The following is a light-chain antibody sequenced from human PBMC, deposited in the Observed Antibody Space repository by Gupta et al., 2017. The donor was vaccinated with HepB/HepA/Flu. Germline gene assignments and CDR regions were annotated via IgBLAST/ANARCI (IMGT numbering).Light chain of an antibody. Sequence: DIVMTQTPLSSPVTLGQPASISCRSSQSLVHNNGNTYLSWLQQRPGQPPRLLIYKGSNRFSGVLDRFSGSAAGTDFTLKISSGEAEALGIYYSMQAKPFPRTFGQATKVEIK. V-gene: IGKV2-24*01. CDR2: KGS. J-gene: IGKJ1*01. CDR3: MQAKPFPRT. CDR1: QSLVHNNGNTY.